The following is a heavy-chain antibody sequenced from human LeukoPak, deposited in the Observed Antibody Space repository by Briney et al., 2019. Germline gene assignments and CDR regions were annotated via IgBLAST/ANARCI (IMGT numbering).Heavy chain of an antibody. CDR3: ARVGDWNDLVY. V-gene: IGHV4-59*01. Sequence: SETLSLTCTVSGGSLSPYYWSWIRQAPGKGLQWLGYILYNGRTTNYNPSLKSRATILVDTSNNQFSLKLNSVTAADTAVYYCARVGDWNDLVYWGQGILVTVSS. CDR1: GGSLSPYY. D-gene: IGHD1-1*01. J-gene: IGHJ4*02. CDR2: ILYNGRTT.